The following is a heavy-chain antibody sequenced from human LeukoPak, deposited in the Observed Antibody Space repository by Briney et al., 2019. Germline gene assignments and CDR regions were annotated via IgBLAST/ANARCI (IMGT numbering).Heavy chain of an antibody. Sequence: GGSLRLSCAASGFTVSSNYMSWVRQAPGKGLEWVSVIYGGGSTYYADSVKGRFTISRDNSKNTLYLQMNSLRAEDTAVYYCARDEQWLAQFDYWGQGTLVTVSS. CDR2: IYGGGST. J-gene: IGHJ4*02. V-gene: IGHV3-66*01. CDR3: ARDEQWLAQFDY. CDR1: GFTVSSNY. D-gene: IGHD6-19*01.